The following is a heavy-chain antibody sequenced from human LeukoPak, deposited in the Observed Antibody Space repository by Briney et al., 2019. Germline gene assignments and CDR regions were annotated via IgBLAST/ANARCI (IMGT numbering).Heavy chain of an antibody. CDR3: VREGLRPYFDY. J-gene: IGHJ4*02. CDR1: RFTFNTYP. Sequence: GGSLRLACAASRFTFNTYPMSWVSQAPGKGLEWDSAITGSGSNTYYADSVKGRFTISRDNSKNTLYLLMNSLRGEDTAVYYCVREGLRPYFDYWGQGTLVTVSS. CDR2: ITGSGSNT. V-gene: IGHV3-23*01.